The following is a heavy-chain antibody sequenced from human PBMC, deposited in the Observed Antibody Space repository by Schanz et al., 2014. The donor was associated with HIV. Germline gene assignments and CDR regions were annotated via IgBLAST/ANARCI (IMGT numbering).Heavy chain of an antibody. J-gene: IGHJ6*02. V-gene: IGHV3-21*01. Sequence: EQLVESGGGVVQPGRSLRLSCVTSGFTYRNYGMHWVRQAPGKGLEWVSFISSTSAHIYYADSVKGRFTISRDNAKNSLYLEMNSLRAEDTAVYYCARDWSYDPYYYYGMDVWGQGTTVTVSS. CDR3: ARDWSYDPYYYYGMDV. CDR1: GFTYRNYG. CDR2: ISSTSAHI. D-gene: IGHD5-12*01.